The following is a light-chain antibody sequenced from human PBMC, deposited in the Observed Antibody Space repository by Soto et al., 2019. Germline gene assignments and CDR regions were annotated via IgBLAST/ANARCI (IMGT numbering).Light chain of an antibody. V-gene: IGKV4-1*01. CDR2: WAS. Sequence: DIVMTQSPDSLAVPLCERATINCKSSHIVLYSSNNKNYLAWYQQKPGQPPKLLIYWASTRESGVPDRFSGSGSGTDFTLTISSLQAEDVAVYYCQQYYSTPQTFGQGTKVDIK. CDR3: QQYYSTPQT. CDR1: HIVLYSSNNKNY. J-gene: IGKJ1*01.